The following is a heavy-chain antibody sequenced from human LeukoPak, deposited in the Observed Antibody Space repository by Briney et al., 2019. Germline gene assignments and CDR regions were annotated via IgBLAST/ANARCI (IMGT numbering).Heavy chain of an antibody. CDR2: IYPGDSDT. V-gene: IGHV5-51*01. CDR3: ARRADYYFFDY. CDR1: GYSFTTYW. J-gene: IGHJ4*02. D-gene: IGHD3-10*01. Sequence: GESLKISCKTSGYSFTTYWIGWVRQMPGKGLEWMGIIYPGDSDTRYSPSFQGQVTISADKSISTAYLQWSSLKASDTAMYYCARRADYYFFDYGGQGTLVTVSS.